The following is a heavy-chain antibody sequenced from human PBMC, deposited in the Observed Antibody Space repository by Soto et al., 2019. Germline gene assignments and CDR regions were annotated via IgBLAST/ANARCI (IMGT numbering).Heavy chain of an antibody. CDR2: INPNSGGT. Sequence: RASVKVSCKASGYTFTGYYMHWVRQAPGQGLEWMGWINPNSGGTNYAQKFQGRATMTRDTSISTAYMELSRLRSDDTAVYYCARARNYDFWSGTARDDGMDVWGQGTTVTVSS. J-gene: IGHJ6*02. V-gene: IGHV1-2*02. D-gene: IGHD3-3*01. CDR3: ARARNYDFWSGTARDDGMDV. CDR1: GYTFTGYY.